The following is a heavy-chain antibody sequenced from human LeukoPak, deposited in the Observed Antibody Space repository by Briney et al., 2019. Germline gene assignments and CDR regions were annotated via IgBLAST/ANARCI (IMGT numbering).Heavy chain of an antibody. J-gene: IGHJ4*02. CDR2: IIPIFGTA. CDR1: GGTFSSYA. CDR3: ARGVYIRWEHEAPLDY. Sequence: ASVKVSCKASGGTFSSYAISWVRQAPGQGLEWMGGIIPIFGTANYAQKFQGRVTITADESTSTAYMELSSLRSEDTAVYYCARGVYIRWEHEAPLDYWGQGTLVTVSS. V-gene: IGHV1-69*01. D-gene: IGHD1-26*01.